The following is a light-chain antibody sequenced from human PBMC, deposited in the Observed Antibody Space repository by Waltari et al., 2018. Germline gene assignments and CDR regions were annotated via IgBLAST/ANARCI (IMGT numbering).Light chain of an antibody. CDR2: GKN. J-gene: IGLJ2*01. V-gene: IGLV3-19*01. Sequence: SSELTQDPAVSVALGQTVRITCQGASLRTYSASWYQQKSGQAPILVLFGKNKRPSGIPDRFSGYNSETTTSLTITGAQAEDEADYYCSSRDSSASHVLFAGGTKLTVL. CDR1: SLRTYS. CDR3: SSRDSSASHVL.